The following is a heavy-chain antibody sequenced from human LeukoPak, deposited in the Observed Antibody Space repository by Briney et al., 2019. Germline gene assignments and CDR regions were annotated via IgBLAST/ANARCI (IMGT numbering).Heavy chain of an antibody. D-gene: IGHD5-12*01. CDR2: IYHSGST. CDR1: GGSISSSNW. J-gene: IGHJ4*02. CDR3: ARVGYSGYGFDY. Sequence: SETLFLTCAVSGGSISSSNWWSWVRQPPGKGLEWIGYIYHSGSTYYNPSLKSRVTISVDRSKNQFSLKLSSVTAADTAVYYCARVGYSGYGFDYWGQGTLVTVSS. V-gene: IGHV4-4*02.